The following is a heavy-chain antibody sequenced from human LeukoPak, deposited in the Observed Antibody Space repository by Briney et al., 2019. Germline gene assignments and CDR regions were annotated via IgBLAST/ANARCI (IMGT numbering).Heavy chain of an antibody. Sequence: SETLSLTCTVSGGSISSYYWSWIRQPAGKGLEWIGRIYTSGSTNYNPYLKSRVTMSADTSKNQFSLKLSSVTAADTAVYYCAREYGSGWPQPYDPFDIWGQGTMVTVSS. CDR3: AREYGSGWPQPYDPFDI. CDR1: GGSISSYY. CDR2: IYTSGST. V-gene: IGHV4-4*07. D-gene: IGHD6-19*01. J-gene: IGHJ3*02.